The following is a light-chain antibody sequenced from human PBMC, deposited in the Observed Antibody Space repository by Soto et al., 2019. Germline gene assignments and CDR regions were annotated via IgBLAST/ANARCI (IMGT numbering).Light chain of an antibody. CDR2: GAS. CDR3: QQYGWSPLT. Sequence: EVVLTQSPGTLSLSPGERATLLCRASHSVTRNSLAWYQHKPGQAPRLLINGASNRATGTPDRFSGSGSGTDFTLTISRLEPEDFAMYYCQQYGWSPLTFGPGTKVDI. V-gene: IGKV3-20*01. J-gene: IGKJ3*01. CDR1: HSVTRNS.